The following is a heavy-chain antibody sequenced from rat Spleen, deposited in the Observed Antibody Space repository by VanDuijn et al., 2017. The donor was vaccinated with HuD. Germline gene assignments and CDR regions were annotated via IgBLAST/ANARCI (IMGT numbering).Heavy chain of an antibody. CDR2: ISSDGGYT. J-gene: IGHJ2*01. Sequence: EVQLVETGGGLVQPGRSLKLSCVASGFTFSTYWMYWIRQAPGKGLEWVSSISSDGGYTYYPDSVKGRFTISRHNAKSTLYLQMNSLRSEDTATYYCARDTNYFDYWGHGVMVTVSS. CDR3: ARDTNYFDY. CDR1: GFTFSTYW. V-gene: IGHV5-58*01.